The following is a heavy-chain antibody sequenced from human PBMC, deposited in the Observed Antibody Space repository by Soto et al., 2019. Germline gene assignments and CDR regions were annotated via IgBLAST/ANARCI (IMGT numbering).Heavy chain of an antibody. V-gene: IGHV1-69*08. J-gene: IGHJ4*02. CDR2: TIPILDVA. CDR1: GGTFSTST. D-gene: IGHD5-12*01. CDR3: ARDSPIGSTYSGYDAIDS. Sequence: QVQLVQSGAEVKKPGSSVKVSCKASGGTFSTSTFTWVRQAPGQGLAWMGRTIPILDVADYAQDFQGRVTITADKSTSTAYMELTSLTSKDTAVYYCARDSPIGSTYSGYDAIDSWGQGTLVTVSS.